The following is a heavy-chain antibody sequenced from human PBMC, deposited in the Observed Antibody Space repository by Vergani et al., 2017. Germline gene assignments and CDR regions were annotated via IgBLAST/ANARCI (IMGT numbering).Heavy chain of an antibody. J-gene: IGHJ6*02. CDR1: GFSFNSYW. V-gene: IGHV3-74*03. CDR2: IKSDGSIT. CDR3: ARTFAFYSSSWYGMDV. D-gene: IGHD6-13*01. Sequence: DVHLAESGGGFFQPGGSLRLSCSASGFSFNSYWMHWVRQVPGKGLLWVSRIKSDGSITAYADSVKGRFTISRDNAQNTLYLQMNSLRVEDTGVYYCARTFAFYSSSWYGMDVWGQGTTVTVSS.